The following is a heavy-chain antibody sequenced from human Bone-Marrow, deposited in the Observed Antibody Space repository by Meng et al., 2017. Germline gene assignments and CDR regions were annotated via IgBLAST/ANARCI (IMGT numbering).Heavy chain of an antibody. CDR3: ARDTDSYGSRRPSYGMDV. CDR1: GYSISSGYY. D-gene: IGHD5-18*01. J-gene: IGHJ6*02. V-gene: IGHV4-38-2*01. CDR2: IYHSGST. Sequence: GSLRLSCAVSGYSISSGYYWGWIRQPPGKGLEWIGSIYHSGSTYYNPSLKSRVTISVDTSKNQFSLKLSSVTAADTAVYYCARDTDSYGSRRPSYGMDVWGQGNTVT.